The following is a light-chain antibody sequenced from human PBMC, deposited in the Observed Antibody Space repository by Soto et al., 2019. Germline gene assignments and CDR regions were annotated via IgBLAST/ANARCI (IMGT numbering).Light chain of an antibody. Sequence: EIVLTQSPGTLSLSPGERATLPCRASQSVSSSYLAWYQQKPGQAPRLLIYGASSRATGIPDRFSGSGSGTDFTLTISRLEPEDFAVYYCQQYGSPPGWTFGQGTKVEIK. CDR1: QSVSSSY. CDR3: QQYGSPPGWT. V-gene: IGKV3-20*01. J-gene: IGKJ1*01. CDR2: GAS.